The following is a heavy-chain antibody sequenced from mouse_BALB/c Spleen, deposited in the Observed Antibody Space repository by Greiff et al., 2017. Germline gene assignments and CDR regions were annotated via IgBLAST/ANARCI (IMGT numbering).Heavy chain of an antibody. CDR3: ARSGDGDYFDY. J-gene: IGHJ2*01. V-gene: IGHV5-17*02. CDR1: GFTFSSFG. D-gene: IGHD2-3*01. Sequence: EVKLVESGGGLVQPGGSRKLSCAASGFTFSSFGMHWVRQAPEKGLEWVAYISSGSSTIYYADTVKGRFTISRDNPKNTLFLQMTSLRSEDTAMYYCARSGDGDYFDYWGQGTTLTVSS. CDR2: ISSGSSTI.